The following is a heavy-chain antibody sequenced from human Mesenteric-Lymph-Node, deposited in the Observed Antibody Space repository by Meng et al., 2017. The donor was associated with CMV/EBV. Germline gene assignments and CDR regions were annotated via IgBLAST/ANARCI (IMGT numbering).Heavy chain of an antibody. J-gene: IGHJ4*02. D-gene: IGHD1-26*01. Sequence: ASVKVSCKASGYRFTAYYIHWVRQGPGQGLEWVGWINPNSGGTHYAQNFQGRVTMTRDTSISTTYMELSGLRSDDTAVYYCATGGGWELPFDYWGQGTLVTVSS. CDR2: INPNSGGT. CDR1: GYRFTAYY. CDR3: ATGGGWELPFDY. V-gene: IGHV1-2*02.